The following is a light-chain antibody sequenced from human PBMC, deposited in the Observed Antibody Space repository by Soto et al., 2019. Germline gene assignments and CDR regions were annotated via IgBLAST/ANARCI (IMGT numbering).Light chain of an antibody. J-gene: IGLJ2*01. V-gene: IGLV2-14*01. CDR1: SSDVGGYNY. Sequence: QSALTQPASVSGSPGQSITISCTGTSSDVGGYNYVSWYQQHPGKAPKLMIYDVSNRPSGVSNRFSGSKSGNTASLTISWLQAEDEADYYCSSYISSILFGGGTKLTVL. CDR3: SSYISSIL. CDR2: DVS.